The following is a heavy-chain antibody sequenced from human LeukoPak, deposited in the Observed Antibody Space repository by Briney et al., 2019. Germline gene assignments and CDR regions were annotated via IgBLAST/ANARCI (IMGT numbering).Heavy chain of an antibody. CDR2: IRGSGTRT. V-gene: IGHV3-23*01. CDR3: AKTSRANSGYDLPFDY. D-gene: IGHD5-12*01. Sequence: GGSLRLSCAASGFTFSTYGMSWVRRAPGKGLEWVSDIRGSGTRTDYADSVKGRFTISRDNSKHTLYLQMNSLRAEDTAIYYCAKTSRANSGYDLPFDYWGQGTLVTVSS. CDR1: GFTFSTYG. J-gene: IGHJ4*02.